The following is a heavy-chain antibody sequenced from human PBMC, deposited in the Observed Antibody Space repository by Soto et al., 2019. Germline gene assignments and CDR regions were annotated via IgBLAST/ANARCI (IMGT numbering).Heavy chain of an antibody. CDR3: AGHPGGGGY. CDR2: IYSGGYT. D-gene: IGHD3-10*01. J-gene: IGHJ4*02. CDR1: GFTVSNNY. Sequence: EVQLVESGGGLIQPGGSLRLSCAVSGFTVSNNYMSWVRQAPGKGLEGVSVIYSGGYTAYGDSVKGRFTISRDNSKNTPSLQINCAGGDATGVYYCAGHPGGGGYWGQGTLVTVSS. V-gene: IGHV3-53*01.